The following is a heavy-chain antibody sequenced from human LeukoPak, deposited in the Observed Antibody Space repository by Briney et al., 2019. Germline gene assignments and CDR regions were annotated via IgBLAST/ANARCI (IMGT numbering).Heavy chain of an antibody. CDR1: GFTFDDYG. V-gene: IGHV3-20*04. Sequence: RPGGSLRLSCAASGFTFDDYGMSWVRQAPGKGLEWVSGINWNGGSTGYADSVKGRFTISRDNAKNSLYLQMNSLRAEDTALYYCARDRGYDFWSGLLGPWYYCYMDVWGKGTTVTVSS. D-gene: IGHD3-3*01. CDR3: ARDRGYDFWSGLLGPWYYCYMDV. CDR2: INWNGGST. J-gene: IGHJ6*03.